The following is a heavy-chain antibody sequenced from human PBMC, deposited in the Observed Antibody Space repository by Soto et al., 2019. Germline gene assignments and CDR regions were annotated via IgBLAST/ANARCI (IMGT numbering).Heavy chain of an antibody. J-gene: IGHJ4*02. CDR3: AKDLYITIFHFDY. Sequence: GGSLRLSCAASGFTFSSYAMSWVRQAPGKGLEWVSAISGSGGSTYYADSVKGRFTISRDNSKNTLYLQMNSLRAEDTAVYYYAKDLYITIFHFDYWGQGTLVTVSS. D-gene: IGHD3-3*01. CDR1: GFTFSSYA. CDR2: ISGSGGST. V-gene: IGHV3-23*01.